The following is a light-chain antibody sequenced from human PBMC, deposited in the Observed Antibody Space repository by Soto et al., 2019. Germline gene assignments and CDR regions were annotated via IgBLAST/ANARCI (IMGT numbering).Light chain of an antibody. V-gene: IGLV2-11*01. CDR3: FSYADSSVV. CDR1: SSDVGVYNS. CDR2: DVT. J-gene: IGLJ2*01. Sequence: QSALTQPRSVSGSPGQSVTISCTGTSSDVGVYNSVSWYQHHPGKAPKLMIYDVTKRPSGVPDRFSGSKSGNTASLTISGLQAEDGADYSCFSYADSSVVFGGGTKLTVL.